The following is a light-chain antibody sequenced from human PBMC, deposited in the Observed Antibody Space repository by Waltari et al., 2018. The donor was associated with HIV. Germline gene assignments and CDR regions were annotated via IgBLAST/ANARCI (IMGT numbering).Light chain of an antibody. J-gene: IGLJ2*01. V-gene: IGLV3-19*01. CDR2: GKN. Sequence: SSELTQDPAVSVALGQTVRITCQGASLRSYYASWYQQKPGQAPVLVIYGKNNRPSGFPDRFSGSSSGNTASLTITGAQAEDEADYYCNSRDSSGNHVVFGGGTKLTVL. CDR1: SLRSYY. CDR3: NSRDSSGNHVV.